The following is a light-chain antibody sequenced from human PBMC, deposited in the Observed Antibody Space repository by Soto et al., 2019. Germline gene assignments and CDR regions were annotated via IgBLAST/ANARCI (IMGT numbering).Light chain of an antibody. CDR1: QSISSS. J-gene: IGKJ2*01. CDR3: QQSYA. Sequence: DIQMTQSPSSLSASVGDRVTITCRACQSISSSLNWYQQRPGRAPKLLISDASSLQSGVPSRFSGSESGTEFTLTISSLQPEDFATYYCQQSYAFGQGTKLEIK. V-gene: IGKV1-39*01. CDR2: DAS.